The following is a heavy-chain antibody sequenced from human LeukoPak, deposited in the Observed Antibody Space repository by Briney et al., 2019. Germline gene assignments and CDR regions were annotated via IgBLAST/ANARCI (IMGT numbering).Heavy chain of an antibody. Sequence: ASVKVSCKASGYTFTSYDINWVRQATGQGLEWMGWMNPNSGNSGYAQKFQGRVTMTRNTSISTAYMELSSLRSEDTAVYYCARGPGYKCSGGSCYYGMDVWGQGTTVTVSS. CDR1: GYTFTSYD. V-gene: IGHV1-8*01. D-gene: IGHD2-15*01. CDR2: MNPNSGNS. J-gene: IGHJ6*02. CDR3: ARGPGYKCSGGSCYYGMDV.